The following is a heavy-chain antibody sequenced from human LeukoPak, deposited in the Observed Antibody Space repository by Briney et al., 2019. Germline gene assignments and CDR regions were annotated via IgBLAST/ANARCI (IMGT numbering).Heavy chain of an antibody. Sequence: GGSLRLFRAPSGFTFSSYGIHWVRQAPPKGVEWVAVISYLGGDQFYEESVKCRFTISRDNSNKRVFLQMNSLRGEDTAIYCGAKGRSSGPHYYYGMDVWGRGTTVIVSS. CDR2: ISYLGGDQ. CDR1: GFTFSSYG. V-gene: IGHV3-30*18. J-gene: IGHJ6*02. D-gene: IGHD6-25*01. CDR3: AKGRSSGPHYYYGMDV.